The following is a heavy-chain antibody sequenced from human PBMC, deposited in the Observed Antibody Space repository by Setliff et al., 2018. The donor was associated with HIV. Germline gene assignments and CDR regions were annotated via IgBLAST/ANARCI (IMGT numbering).Heavy chain of an antibody. CDR3: ARARTIGVSAVFFDP. Sequence: SETLSLTCTVSGDSINSESHSWAWLRQSAGKGPEWIGQVYAGGSAVYNPSLSSRVTISVPTSKNRFSLRLDFMTAADTAKYYCARARTIGVSAVFFDPWGQGIPVTVSS. D-gene: IGHD3-3*01. CDR1: GDSINSESHS. J-gene: IGHJ5*02. CDR2: VYAGGSA. V-gene: IGHV4-61*09.